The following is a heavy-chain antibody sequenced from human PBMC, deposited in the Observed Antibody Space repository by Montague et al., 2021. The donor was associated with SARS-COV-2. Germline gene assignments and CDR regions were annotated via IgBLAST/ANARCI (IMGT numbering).Heavy chain of an antibody. D-gene: IGHD3-10*01. CDR3: ARVKRGYYYGLGVSAHFDY. CDR2: A. Sequence: AKNNPSLKSRVTISVDTSKNQFPLKLSSVTAADTAVYYCARVKRGYYYGLGVSAHFDYWGQGILVTVSS. V-gene: IGHV4-59*01. J-gene: IGHJ4*02.